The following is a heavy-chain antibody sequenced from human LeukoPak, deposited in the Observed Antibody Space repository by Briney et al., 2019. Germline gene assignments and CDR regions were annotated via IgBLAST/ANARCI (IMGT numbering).Heavy chain of an antibody. Sequence: PSETLSLTCTVSGGSITSYYWTWIRQPPGKGLEWIGYIHYSGNTNYNPSLRSRVTISVDTSKNQFSLRLSSVTAADTAVYYCARGYYYGSGSYYRTWGQGTLVTVSS. D-gene: IGHD3-10*01. CDR3: ARGYYYGSGSYYRT. CDR1: GGSITSYY. CDR2: IHYSGNT. J-gene: IGHJ5*02. V-gene: IGHV4-59*01.